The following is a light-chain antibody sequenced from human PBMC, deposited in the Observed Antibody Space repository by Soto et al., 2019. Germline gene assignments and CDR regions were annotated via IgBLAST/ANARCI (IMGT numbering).Light chain of an antibody. Sequence: IQMTQSPSSVSASVGDRVTITCRASQPIRSWLAWYQQKPGQPPNLLINSASTMRSGVPSRFSCSESGTLFTLTMTSLQPEDFATYYCQQASSFPLAFGGGTKGE. CDR3: QQASSFPLA. J-gene: IGKJ4*01. CDR2: SAS. V-gene: IGKV1-12*01. CDR1: QPIRSW.